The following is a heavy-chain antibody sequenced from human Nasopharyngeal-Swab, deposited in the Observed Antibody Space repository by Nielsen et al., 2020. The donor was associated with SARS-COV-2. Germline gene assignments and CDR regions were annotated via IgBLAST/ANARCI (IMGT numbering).Heavy chain of an antibody. D-gene: IGHD1-26*01. CDR2: INTNTGNP. J-gene: IGHJ4*02. CDR3: ARVGRQYYFDY. V-gene: IGHV7-4-1*02. Sequence: WVRQAPGQGLEWMGWINTNTGNPTYAQGFTGRFVFSLDTSVSTAYLQISSLKAEYTAVYYCARVGRQYYFDYWGQGTLVTVSS.